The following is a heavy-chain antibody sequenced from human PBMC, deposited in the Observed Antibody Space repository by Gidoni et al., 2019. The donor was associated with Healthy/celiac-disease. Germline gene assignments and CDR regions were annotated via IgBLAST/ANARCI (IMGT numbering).Heavy chain of an antibody. D-gene: IGHD2-21*02. J-gene: IGHJ4*02. CDR1: GFTFSSYA. V-gene: IGHV3-30-3*01. CDR2: ISYYGSNK. Sequence: QVQLVESGGGVVQPGRSLRLSCAASGFTFSSYAMHWFRQAPGKGLEWVAVISYYGSNKYYADSVKGRFTISRDNAKNTLYLQMNSLRAEDTAVYYCARWEVVTATLDYWGQGTLVTVSS. CDR3: ARWEVVTATLDY.